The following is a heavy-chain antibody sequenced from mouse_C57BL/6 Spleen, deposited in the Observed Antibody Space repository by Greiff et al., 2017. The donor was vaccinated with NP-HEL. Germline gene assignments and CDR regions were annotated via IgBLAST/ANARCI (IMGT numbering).Heavy chain of an antibody. J-gene: IGHJ3*01. V-gene: IGHV1-42*01. CDR2: INPSTGGT. Sequence: EVQLQQSGPELVKPGASVKISCKASGYSFTGYYMNWVKQSPEKSLEWIGEINPSTGGTTYNQKFKAKATLTVDKSSSTAYMQLKSLTSEDSAVYYCARSGWYDYDTWFAYWGQGTLVTVSA. CDR3: ARSGWYDYDTWFAY. CDR1: GYSFTGYY. D-gene: IGHD2-4*01.